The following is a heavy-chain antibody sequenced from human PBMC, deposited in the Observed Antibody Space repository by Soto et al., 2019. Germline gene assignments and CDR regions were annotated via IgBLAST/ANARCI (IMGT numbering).Heavy chain of an antibody. J-gene: IGHJ4*02. CDR1: GFTFSSYA. CDR3: ASSGYSYGHFDY. V-gene: IGHV3-23*01. CDR2: ISGSGGST. Sequence: GGSLRLSCAASGFTFSSYAMSWVRQAPGKGLEWVSAISGSGGSTYYADSVKGRFTISRDNSKNTLYLQMNSLRAEDTAVYYCASSGYSYGHFDYWGQGTPVTVSS. D-gene: IGHD5-18*01.